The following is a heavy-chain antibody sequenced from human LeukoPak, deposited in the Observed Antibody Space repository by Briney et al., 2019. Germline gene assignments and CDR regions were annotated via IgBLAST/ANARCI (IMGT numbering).Heavy chain of an antibody. CDR3: ARQYSGYDSWDWFDP. J-gene: IGHJ5*02. CDR2: IYYSGST. Sequence: SETLSLTCTVSGGSISSGDYYWSWIRQPPGKGLEWIGYIYYSGSTYYNPSLKSRVTISVDTSKNQFSLKLSSVTAADTAVYYCARQYSGYDSWDWFDPWGQGTLVTVSS. CDR1: GGSISSGDYY. D-gene: IGHD5-12*01. V-gene: IGHV4-30-4*08.